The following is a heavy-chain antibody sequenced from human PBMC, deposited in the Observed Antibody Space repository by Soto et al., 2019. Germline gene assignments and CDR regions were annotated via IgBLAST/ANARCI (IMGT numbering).Heavy chain of an antibody. CDR1: GGSIGSGGYY. CDR2: IYYSGST. Sequence: SETLSLTCTVSGGSIGSGGYYWSWIRQHPGKGLEWIGYIYYSGSTYYNPSLKSRVTISVDTSKNQFSLKLSSVTAADTAVYYCARAYPPVVPAAPTGTDYYYYYGMDVWGQGTTVTVSS. J-gene: IGHJ6*02. D-gene: IGHD2-2*01. CDR3: ARAYPPVVPAAPTGTDYYYYYGMDV. V-gene: IGHV4-31*03.